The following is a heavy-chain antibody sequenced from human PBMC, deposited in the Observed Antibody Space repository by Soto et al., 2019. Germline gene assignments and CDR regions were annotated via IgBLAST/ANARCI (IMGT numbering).Heavy chain of an antibody. Sequence: QVQLVQSGAEVKKPGSSVKVSCKTSGGTFSSFAISWVRQAPGQGLEWMGGIIPIFGTASYAEKFQGRVTITADESTSTAYMELSSLRSEDTAVYYCARGSHAIIGEEAFDFWGQGTMVTVSS. CDR2: IIPIFGTA. CDR1: GGTFSSFA. CDR3: ARGSHAIIGEEAFDF. D-gene: IGHD7-27*01. V-gene: IGHV1-69*01. J-gene: IGHJ3*01.